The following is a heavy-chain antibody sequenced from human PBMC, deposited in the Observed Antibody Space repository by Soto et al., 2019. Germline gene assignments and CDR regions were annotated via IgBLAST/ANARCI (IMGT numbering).Heavy chain of an antibody. Sequence: QVQLVESGGGVIQPGRSLRLSCKASGFTFSDFGMHWVRQAPGKGLEWVSAIWYDGSYQYYADSVRGRFTTSRDNSNNTLLLEMNSLRVEDTAVYYCARDRLITYGAKIAPDHWGQGALLIVSS. J-gene: IGHJ5*02. CDR1: GFTFSDFG. CDR3: ARDRLITYGAKIAPDH. CDR2: IWYDGSYQ. D-gene: IGHD1-20*01. V-gene: IGHV3-33*01.